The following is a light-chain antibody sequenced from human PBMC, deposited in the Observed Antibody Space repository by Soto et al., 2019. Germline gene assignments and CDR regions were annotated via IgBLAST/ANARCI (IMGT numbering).Light chain of an antibody. CDR2: GAS. V-gene: IGKV3-20*01. J-gene: IGKJ3*01. CDR1: QIVSSNY. Sequence: EIVLTQSPGTLSLSPGERATLSCRASQIVSSNYLAWYQQKLGQSPRLLIYGASSRATGIRDRFSGSGSGTDFTLIISRLEPEDFAVYYCQHYGSSMFTFGPGTKVDVK. CDR3: QHYGSSMFT.